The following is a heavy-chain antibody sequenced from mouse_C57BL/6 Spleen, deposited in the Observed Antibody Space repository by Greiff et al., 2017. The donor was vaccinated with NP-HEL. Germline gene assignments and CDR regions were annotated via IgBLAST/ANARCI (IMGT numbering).Heavy chain of an antibody. CDR3: ARDYDNYYAMDD. Sequence: LQQSGASVKISCKASGHAFSSYCLNLANQRPGKVLEWIGQIYPGDGDTNSNGKFKAKATLTADKSSSSAYMQLSSLTSEDAAVEFCARDYDNYYAMDDWGQGTSVTVSS. J-gene: IGHJ4*01. V-gene: IGHV1-80*01. D-gene: IGHD1-1*01. CDR1: GHAFSSYC. CDR2: IYPGDGDT.